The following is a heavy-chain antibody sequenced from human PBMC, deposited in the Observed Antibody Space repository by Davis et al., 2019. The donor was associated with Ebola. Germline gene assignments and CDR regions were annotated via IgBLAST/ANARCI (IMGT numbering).Heavy chain of an antibody. CDR3: ARDRYSDGSGYFFEQSH. V-gene: IGHV1-69*13. Sequence: SVKVSCKASGGTFSSYGISWVRQAPGQGLDWLVGIIPVFGIPKYAQKFQGRVTITADESTSTAYMELSSLRSEDTAVYYCARDRYSDGSGYFFEQSHWGQGTLVTVSS. CDR2: IIPVFGIP. J-gene: IGHJ4*02. D-gene: IGHD3-22*01. CDR1: GGTFSSYG.